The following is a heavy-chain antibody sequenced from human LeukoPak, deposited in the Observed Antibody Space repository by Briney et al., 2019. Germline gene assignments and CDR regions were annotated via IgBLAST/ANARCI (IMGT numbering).Heavy chain of an antibody. CDR2: ISAYNGNT. Sequence: GASVKVSCKASGYTFTSYGISWVRQAPGQGLEWMGWISAYNGNTNYAQKLQGRVTMTTDTSTSTAYMELRSLRSDDTAVYYCARGKYCGGDCYSPDDYWGQGTLVTASS. J-gene: IGHJ4*02. CDR3: ARGKYCGGDCYSPDDY. V-gene: IGHV1-18*01. CDR1: GYTFTSYG. D-gene: IGHD2-21*02.